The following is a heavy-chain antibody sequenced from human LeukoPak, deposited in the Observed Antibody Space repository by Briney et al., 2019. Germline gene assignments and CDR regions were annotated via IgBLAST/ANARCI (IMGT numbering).Heavy chain of an antibody. D-gene: IGHD3-3*01. V-gene: IGHV4-4*02. Sequence: SETLSLTCAVSGGSISSGNWWSCVRQPPGKGLEWIGETHHSGSTNYNPSLKSRVTISVDKSKNQFSLKLSSVTAADTAVYYCARLRIRFLEWLSPGSFDYWGQGTLVTVSS. J-gene: IGHJ4*02. CDR3: ARLRIRFLEWLSPGSFDY. CDR1: GGSISSGNW. CDR2: THHSGST.